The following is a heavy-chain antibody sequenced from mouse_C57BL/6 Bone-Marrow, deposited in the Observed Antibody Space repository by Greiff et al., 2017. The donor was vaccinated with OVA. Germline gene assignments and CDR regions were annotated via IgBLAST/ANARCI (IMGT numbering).Heavy chain of an antibody. Sequence: VQLKESGAELAKPGASVKLSCKASGYSFTGYYMHWVKQSHGNILDWIGYIYPYNGVSSYNQKFKGKATLTVDKSSSTAYMELRSLTSEDSAVYYCARSPRDLFDYWGQGTTLTVSS. D-gene: IGHD3-3*01. V-gene: IGHV1-31*01. CDR3: ARSPRDLFDY. CDR2: IYPYNGVS. J-gene: IGHJ2*01. CDR1: GYSFTGYY.